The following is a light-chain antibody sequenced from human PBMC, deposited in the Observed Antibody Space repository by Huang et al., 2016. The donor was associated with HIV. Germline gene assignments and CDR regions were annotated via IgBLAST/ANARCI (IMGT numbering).Light chain of an antibody. CDR2: GTA. CDR3: QQSYGIPRT. J-gene: IGKJ2*01. V-gene: IGKV1-39*01. CDR1: QNISKY. Sequence: DIQMTQSPSSLSASVGDTVILTCRASQNISKYLNWFQQVPGRAPKLLFYGTANLQRGVSLMRFSGRASGTDFTLTITSLQPEDAATYFCQQSYGIPRTFGLGT.